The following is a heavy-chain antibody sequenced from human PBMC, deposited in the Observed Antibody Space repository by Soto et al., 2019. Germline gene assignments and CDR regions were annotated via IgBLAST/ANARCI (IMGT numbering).Heavy chain of an antibody. Sequence: SETLSLTYTVSGGSISSSSYYWGWIRQPPGKGLEWIGSIYYSGSTYYNPSLKSRVTISVDTSKNQFSLKLSSVTAADTAVYYCARRLRWQYYFDYWGQGTLVTVSS. V-gene: IGHV4-39*01. CDR1: GGSISSSSYY. D-gene: IGHD4-17*01. J-gene: IGHJ4*02. CDR2: IYYSGST. CDR3: ARRLRWQYYFDY.